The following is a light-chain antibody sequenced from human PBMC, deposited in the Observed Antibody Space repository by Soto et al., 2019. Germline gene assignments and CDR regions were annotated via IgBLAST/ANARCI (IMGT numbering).Light chain of an antibody. J-gene: IGKJ1*01. Sequence: EVVLAPSLDPLARPPRERATLSSRASQSVSSSLLAWYQQKPGQAPRLLIYDASRRATGIPDRFSGSGSGTGFTLTISRLEPEDFAVDYCQQYGCSRRTFGQGTKV. CDR3: QQYGCSRRT. CDR2: DAS. CDR1: QSVSSSL. V-gene: IGKV3-20*01.